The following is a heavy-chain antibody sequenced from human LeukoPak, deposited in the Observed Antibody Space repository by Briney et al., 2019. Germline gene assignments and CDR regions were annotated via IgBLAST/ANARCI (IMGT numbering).Heavy chain of an antibody. V-gene: IGHV3-23*01. J-gene: IGHJ4*02. CDR3: AKDHLGFPANYFDY. CDR1: GFTFSSYA. D-gene: IGHD3-10*01. Sequence: GGSLRLSCAASGFTFSSYAMGWVRQPPGKGLEWVSAISGSGGSTYYADSVKGRFTISRDNSENTLYLQMNSLRAEDTAVYYCAKDHLGFPANYFDYWGQGTLVTVSS. CDR2: ISGSGGST.